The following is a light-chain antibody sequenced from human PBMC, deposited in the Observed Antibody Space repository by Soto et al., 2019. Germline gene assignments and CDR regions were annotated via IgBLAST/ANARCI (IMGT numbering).Light chain of an antibody. Sequence: DIQMTQSPSTLSGSVGDRVTITCRASQSLNSYLNWYQQKPGKAPKLLIYAASSLQSGVPSRFSGSGSETDFTLTISSLQPEDFATYYCQQTYSTPLSFGGGTKVDIK. CDR3: QQTYSTPLS. CDR2: AAS. J-gene: IGKJ4*01. CDR1: QSLNSY. V-gene: IGKV1-39*01.